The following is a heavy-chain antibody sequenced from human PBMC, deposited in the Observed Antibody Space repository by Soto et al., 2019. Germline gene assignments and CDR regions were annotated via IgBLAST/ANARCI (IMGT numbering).Heavy chain of an antibody. D-gene: IGHD3-3*01. CDR1: GFIFSDYY. Sequence: QVQLVESGGGLVKPGGSLRLSCEASGFIFSDYYMSWVRQAPGKGLEWISYSSNRDRSTYYADSVKDRFTVSRDKAKNSVFLQINSVRAEDTAVYYCARAWKLATFGVIIMSNGMDVWGQGTTVTVSS. V-gene: IGHV3-11*01. CDR2: SSNRDRST. J-gene: IGHJ6*02. CDR3: ARAWKLATFGVIIMSNGMDV.